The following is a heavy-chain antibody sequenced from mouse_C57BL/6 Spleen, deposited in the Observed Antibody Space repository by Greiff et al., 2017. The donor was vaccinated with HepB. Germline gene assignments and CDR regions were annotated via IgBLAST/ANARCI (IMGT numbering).Heavy chain of an antibody. V-gene: IGHV1-4*01. Sequence: QVQLQQSGAELARPGASVKMSCKASGYTFTSYTMHWVKQRPGQGLEWIGYINPSSGYTKYNQKFKDKATLTADKSSSTAYMQLSSLTSEDSAVYYCAPHYKRAMDYWGQGTSVTVSS. J-gene: IGHJ4*01. CDR3: APHYKRAMDY. CDR2: INPSSGYT. CDR1: GYTFTSYT. D-gene: IGHD2-12*01.